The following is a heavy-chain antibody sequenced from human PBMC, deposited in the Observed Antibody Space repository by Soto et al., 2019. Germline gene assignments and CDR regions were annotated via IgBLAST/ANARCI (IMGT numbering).Heavy chain of an antibody. V-gene: IGHV5-10-1*01. D-gene: IGHD6-6*01. CDR2: IDPSDSYT. Sequence: PGESLKISCKGSGYSFTSYWISWVRQMPGKGLEWMGRIDPSDSYTNYSPXFQGHVTISADKSISTAYLQWSSLKASDTAMYYCARHYRSSFFFSYYYYGMDVWGQGTTVTVSS. CDR3: ARHYRSSFFFSYYYYGMDV. J-gene: IGHJ6*02. CDR1: GYSFTSYW.